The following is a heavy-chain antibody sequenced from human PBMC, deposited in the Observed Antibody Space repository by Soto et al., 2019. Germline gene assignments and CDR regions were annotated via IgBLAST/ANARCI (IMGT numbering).Heavy chain of an antibody. D-gene: IGHD3-10*01. CDR1: GDSIGSSNW. V-gene: IGHV4-4*02. CDR2: IYHTGTT. CDR3: AGRRDGSGSLDF. Sequence: QVQLQESGPGLVKPSGTLSLTCTVSGDSIGSSNWWTWVRQPPGKGLEWIGEIYHTGTTNYIPSLKSRVTLSVEKSKIQFSPRLNSVTAADTAVYYCAGRRDGSGSLDFWGPGILVTVSS. J-gene: IGHJ4*02.